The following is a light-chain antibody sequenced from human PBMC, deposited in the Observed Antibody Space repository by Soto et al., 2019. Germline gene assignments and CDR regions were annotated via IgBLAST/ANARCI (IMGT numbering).Light chain of an antibody. CDR3: QQYNDWPRT. Sequence: ILMTQSPATLSVSPGERATLSCSASQSVSSNLAWYQQKPGQGPRLLIYGASTRATGIPARFSGSGSGTEFTLTISSLQSEDFAVYFCQQYNDWPRTFGQGTKVEIK. V-gene: IGKV3-15*01. J-gene: IGKJ1*01. CDR1: QSVSSN. CDR2: GAS.